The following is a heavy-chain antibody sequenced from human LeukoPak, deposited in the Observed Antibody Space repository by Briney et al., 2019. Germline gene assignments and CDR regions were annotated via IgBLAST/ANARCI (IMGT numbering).Heavy chain of an antibody. CDR3: AREEYSSSSGWFDP. J-gene: IGHJ5*02. D-gene: IGHD6-6*01. CDR2: IYYSGST. V-gene: IGHV4-59*01. Sequence: SETLSLTCTVSGGSISSYYWSWIRQPPGKGLEWIGYIYYSGSTNYNPSLKSRATISVDTSKNQFSLKLSSVTAADTAVYYCAREEYSSSSGWFDPWGQGTLVTVSS. CDR1: GGSISSYY.